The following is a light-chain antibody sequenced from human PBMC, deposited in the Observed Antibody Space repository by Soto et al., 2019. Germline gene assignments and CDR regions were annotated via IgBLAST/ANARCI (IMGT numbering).Light chain of an antibody. J-gene: IGKJ4*01. V-gene: IGKV3-11*01. CDR1: QSVSSY. CDR2: DAS. Sequence: EIVLTQSPATLSLSPGERATLSCRASQSVSSYLAWYQQKPGQAPRLLIYDASNRATGIPARFSGSGSGTDFTLTISSLEAEDFAFYYCQQRSNWPRGLTFGGGTKVDI. CDR3: QQRSNWPRGLT.